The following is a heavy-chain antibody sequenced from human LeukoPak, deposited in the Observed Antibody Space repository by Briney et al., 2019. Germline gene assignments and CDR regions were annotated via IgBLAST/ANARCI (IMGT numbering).Heavy chain of an antibody. D-gene: IGHD6-13*01. CDR3: ATHQEGYLYHYYYMDV. CDR2: IIPIFGTA. CDR1: GGTFSSYA. V-gene: IGHV1-69*06. Sequence: GASVKVSCKASGGTFSSYAISWVRQAPGQGLEWMGGIIPIFGTANYAQKFQGRVTITADKSTSTAYMELSSLRSEDTAVYYCATHQEGYLYHYYYMDVWGKGTTVTVSS. J-gene: IGHJ6*03.